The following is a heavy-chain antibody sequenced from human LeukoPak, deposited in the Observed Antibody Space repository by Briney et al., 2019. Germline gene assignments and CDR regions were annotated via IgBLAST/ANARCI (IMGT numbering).Heavy chain of an antibody. D-gene: IGHD2-21*01. CDR1: GFSVSGKF. V-gene: IGHV3-53*01. J-gene: IGHJ4*02. CDR3: ASGDGYLQPY. Sequence: GSLRLSCAASGFSVSGKFMSWVRQAPGKGLEWVSIIHYDGKIRYAGSVGGRFTIYRDDSENTLFLQMNSLRVDDTAVYFCASGDGYLQPYWGQGTLVTVSS. CDR2: IHYDGKI.